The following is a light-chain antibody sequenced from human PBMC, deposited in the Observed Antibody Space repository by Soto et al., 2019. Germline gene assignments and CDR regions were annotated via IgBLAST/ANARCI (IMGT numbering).Light chain of an antibody. Sequence: DIQMTQSPSTLSASVGDRVTITCRASQRNSSWLAWYQQKPGKAPKLLIYKASSLESGVPLRFSGSGSGTEFTLTISSLQPDDFATYYFQQYNSYPFTFGPGTKVDIK. CDR1: QRNSSW. CDR3: QQYNSYPFT. V-gene: IGKV1-5*03. J-gene: IGKJ3*01. CDR2: KAS.